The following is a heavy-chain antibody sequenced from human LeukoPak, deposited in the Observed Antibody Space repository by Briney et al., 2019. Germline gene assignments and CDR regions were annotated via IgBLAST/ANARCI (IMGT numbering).Heavy chain of an antibody. Sequence: GGSLRLSCAASGFTFSSYAMSWVRQAPGKGLEWVSAISGSGSSTYYADSVKGRFTISRDNSKNTLYLQMNSLRAEDTAVYYCAKGTGGLSAAAGTPGYWGQGTLVTVSS. V-gene: IGHV3-23*01. J-gene: IGHJ4*02. D-gene: IGHD6-13*01. CDR2: ISGSGSST. CDR1: GFTFSSYA. CDR3: AKGTGGLSAAAGTPGY.